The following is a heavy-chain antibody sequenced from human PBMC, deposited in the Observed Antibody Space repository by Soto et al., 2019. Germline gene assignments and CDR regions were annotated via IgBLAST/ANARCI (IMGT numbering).Heavy chain of an antibody. V-gene: IGHV4-59*01. CDR1: GGSISSYY. D-gene: IGHD6-19*01. CDR3: ARSAVAGTSWFDP. J-gene: IGHJ5*02. Sequence: SETLSLTCTVSGGSISSYYCIWILQPPGKGLEWIGYIYYSGSTNYNPSLKSRVTISVDTPKNQFSLKLSSVTAADTAVYYCARSAVAGTSWFDPWGQGTLVTVSS. CDR2: IYYSGST.